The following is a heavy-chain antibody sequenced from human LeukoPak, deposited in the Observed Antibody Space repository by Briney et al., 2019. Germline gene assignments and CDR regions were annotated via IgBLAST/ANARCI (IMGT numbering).Heavy chain of an antibody. CDR2: ISWNSGSI. J-gene: IGHJ3*02. CDR3: AKLGSNWNYSPSAFDI. CDR1: GFTFDDYA. Sequence: GRSLRLSCAASGFTFDDYAMHWVRQAPGKGLEWVSGISWNSGSIGYADSVKGRFTVSRDNAENSLYLQMNSLRAEDTALYYCAKLGSNWNYSPSAFDIWGQGTMVTVSS. D-gene: IGHD1-7*01. V-gene: IGHV3-9*01.